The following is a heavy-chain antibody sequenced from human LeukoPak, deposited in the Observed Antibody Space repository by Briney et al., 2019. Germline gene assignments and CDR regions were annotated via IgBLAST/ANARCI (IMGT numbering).Heavy chain of an antibody. J-gene: IGHJ4*02. CDR2: VYYNGLT. D-gene: IGHD2-15*01. Sequence: SETLSLTCTVSGGSINNYYWSWIRQPPGGGLEWIGYVYYNGLTRYNPSLNSRVTISVDTSKNQFSLKVNSATAADTAIYYCARYCNDGTCFSKALDYWGQGTLATVSS. V-gene: IGHV4-59*08. CDR1: GGSINNYY. CDR3: ARYCNDGTCFSKALDY.